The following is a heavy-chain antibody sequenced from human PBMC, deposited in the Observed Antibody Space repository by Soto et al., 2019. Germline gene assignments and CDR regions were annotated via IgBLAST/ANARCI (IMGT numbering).Heavy chain of an antibody. J-gene: IGHJ6*02. CDR3: ARDGQLRSNSYYYYGMDV. Sequence: PGGSLRLSCAASGFTFSSYWMHWVRQAPGKGLVWVPRINSDGSSTSYADSVKGRFTISRDNAKNTLYLQMNSLRAEDTAVYYCARDGQLRSNSYYYYGMDVWGQGTTVTVSS. D-gene: IGHD3-3*01. CDR2: INSDGSST. CDR1: GFTFSSYW. V-gene: IGHV3-74*01.